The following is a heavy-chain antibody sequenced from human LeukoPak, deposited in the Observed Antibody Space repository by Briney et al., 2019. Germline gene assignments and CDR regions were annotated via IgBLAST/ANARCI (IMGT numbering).Heavy chain of an antibody. J-gene: IGHJ4*02. CDR2: ITYDGSNK. V-gene: IGHV3-30*18. Sequence: GGSLRFSCAASGFSFKDYNMHWVRQAPGKGLEWVAVITYDGSNKYYTDSVKGRFTISRDNSKSTLYLQMNSLRADDTAVYYCAKVRWDNSGWYYLDYWGQGTLVTVSS. CDR3: AKVRWDNSGWYYLDY. CDR1: GFSFKDYN. D-gene: IGHD6-19*01.